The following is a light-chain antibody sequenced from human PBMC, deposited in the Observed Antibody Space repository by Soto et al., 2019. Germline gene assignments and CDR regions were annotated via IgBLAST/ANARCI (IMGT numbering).Light chain of an antibody. V-gene: IGKV4-1*01. Sequence: DIVMTQSPDSLAVSLGERSTINCKSSQSVLYNSNNKNFLAWYQQKLGQPPKLLIYWASTRESGVPDRFSGSGSGTDFTLTISSLQAEDVAVYYCQQYYGSPVTFGGGTKVDIK. CDR3: QQYYGSPVT. J-gene: IGKJ4*01. CDR1: QSVLYNSNNKNF. CDR2: WAS.